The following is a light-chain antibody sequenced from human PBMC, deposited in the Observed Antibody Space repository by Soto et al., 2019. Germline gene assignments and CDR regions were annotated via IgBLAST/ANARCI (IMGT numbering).Light chain of an antibody. Sequence: DIQMTQSPSTLSGSVGDRVTITCRASQSISFYLNWYQQKPGKAPKLLISAASSLQSGVPSRFRGSGSGTGFTLTISSLQPDDFATYYCQQANNFPWTFGRGTKVDIK. CDR1: QSISFY. J-gene: IGKJ1*01. CDR2: AAS. CDR3: QQANNFPWT. V-gene: IGKV1-39*01.